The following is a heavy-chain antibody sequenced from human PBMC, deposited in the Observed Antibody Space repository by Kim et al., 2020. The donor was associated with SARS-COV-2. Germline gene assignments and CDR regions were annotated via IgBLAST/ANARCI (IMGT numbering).Heavy chain of an antibody. D-gene: IGHD3-9*01. Sequence: VTGRFTVSRDNSKNTLYLQMNSRRAEDTAVYYSEKDRRAGYFAHPYYFDYWGQGTLVTVSS. J-gene: IGHJ4*02. CDR3: EKDRRAGYFAHPYYFDY. V-gene: IGHV3-23*01.